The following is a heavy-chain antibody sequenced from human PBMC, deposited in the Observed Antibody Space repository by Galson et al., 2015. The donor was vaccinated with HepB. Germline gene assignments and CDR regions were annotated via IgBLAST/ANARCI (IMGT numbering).Heavy chain of an antibody. CDR2: INPSGGST. V-gene: IGHV1-46*01. D-gene: IGHD6-13*01. CDR1: GYTFTSYY. CDR3: ARDRRAAAPINWFDP. J-gene: IGHJ5*02. Sequence: QSGAEVKKPGASVKVSCKASGYTFTSYYMHWVRQAPGQGLEWMGIINPSGGSTSYAQKFQGRVTMTRDTSTSTVYMELSSLRSEDTAVYYCARDRRAAAPINWFDPWGQGTLVTVSS.